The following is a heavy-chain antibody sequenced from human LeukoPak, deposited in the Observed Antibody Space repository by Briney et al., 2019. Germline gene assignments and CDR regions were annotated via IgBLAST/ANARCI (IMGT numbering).Heavy chain of an antibody. CDR3: AKDPAPHYDILTGYDY. D-gene: IGHD3-9*01. Sequence: GGSLRLSCAASGFTFDDYAMHWVRQAPGKGLEWVSAISGSGGTTYYADSVKGRFTISRDNSKNTVYLQMNSLRAEDTAVYYCAKDPAPHYDILTGYDYWGQGTLVTVSS. V-gene: IGHV3-23*01. CDR2: ISGSGGTT. CDR1: GFTFDDYA. J-gene: IGHJ4*02.